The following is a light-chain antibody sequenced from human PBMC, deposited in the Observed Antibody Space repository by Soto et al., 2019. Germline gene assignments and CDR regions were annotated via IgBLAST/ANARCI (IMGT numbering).Light chain of an antibody. Sequence: HSVLTQPAFVSGSPGQSITISCTGTSSDVGGYSYVSWYQHPPGKAPKLMISEVSNRPSGVSNRFSGSKSGNTASLTISGLQAEDEADYYCSSYTSTSTRVFGTGTKLTVL. CDR1: SSDVGGYSY. CDR2: EVS. V-gene: IGLV2-14*01. CDR3: SSYTSTSTRV. J-gene: IGLJ1*01.